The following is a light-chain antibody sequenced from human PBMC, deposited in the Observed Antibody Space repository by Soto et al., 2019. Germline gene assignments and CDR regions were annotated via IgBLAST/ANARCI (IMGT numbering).Light chain of an antibody. J-gene: IGKJ3*01. Sequence: DIQMTQSPSTLSASVGDRVTITCRASQSISSWLAWYQQKPGKAPKLLIYKASSLESGVPSRFSGSGSGTEFTLTISSLQPDDFATYCCQQYNSYSPLFTFGPGTKVDI. V-gene: IGKV1-5*03. CDR2: KAS. CDR3: QQYNSYSPLFT. CDR1: QSISSW.